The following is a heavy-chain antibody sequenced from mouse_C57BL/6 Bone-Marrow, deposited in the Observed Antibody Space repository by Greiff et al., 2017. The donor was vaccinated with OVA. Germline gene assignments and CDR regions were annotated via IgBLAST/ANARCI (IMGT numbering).Heavy chain of an antibody. CDR3: ARGITTVVSYYFDY. V-gene: IGHV1-85*01. CDR2: IYPRDGST. Sequence: VQLVESGPELVKPGASVKLSCKASGYTFTSYDINWVKQRPGQGLEWIGWIYPRDGSTKYNEKFKGQATLTVDTSSSTAYMELHSLTSEDSAVYCCARGITTVVSYYFDYWGQGTTLTVSS. CDR1: GYTFTSYD. J-gene: IGHJ2*01. D-gene: IGHD1-1*01.